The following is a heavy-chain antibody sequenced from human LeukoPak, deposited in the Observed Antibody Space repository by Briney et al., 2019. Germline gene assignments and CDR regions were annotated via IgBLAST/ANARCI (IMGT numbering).Heavy chain of an antibody. CDR3: ATKPPYPNGFDP. J-gene: IGHJ5*02. CDR1: RYTLTELS. V-gene: IGHV1-24*01. Sequence: ASVKVSCKVSRYTLTELSMHWVGQAAGKGREWMGGFDPEDGETIYAQKLQGRVTMTEDTSTDTAYMELSSLRSEDTAVYYCATKPPYPNGFDPWGQRTLVTASS. CDR2: FDPEDGET.